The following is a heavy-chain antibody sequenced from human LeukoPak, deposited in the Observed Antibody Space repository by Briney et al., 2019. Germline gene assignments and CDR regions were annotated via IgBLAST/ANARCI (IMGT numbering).Heavy chain of an antibody. CDR2: ISGYNGKT. V-gene: IGHV1-18*01. Sequence: GASVKVSCKASGYTFTSHGISWVRQAPGQGLEWMGWISGYNGKTNYAQKLQGRVTMTTDTSTSTAYMELRSLRSDDTAVYYCARDRVYCSGGSCYPSYYLDSWGQGTLVTVSP. D-gene: IGHD2-15*01. J-gene: IGHJ4*02. CDR3: ARDRVYCSGGSCYPSYYLDS. CDR1: GYTFTSHG.